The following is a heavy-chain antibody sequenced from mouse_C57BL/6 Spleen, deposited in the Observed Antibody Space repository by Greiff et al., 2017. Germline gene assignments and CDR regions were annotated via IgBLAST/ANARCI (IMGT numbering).Heavy chain of an antibody. D-gene: IGHD2-10*02. Sequence: VQLQQSGAELVKPGASVKMSCKASGYTFTSYWITWVKQRPGQGLEWIGDIYPGSGSTNYNVKFKGKATLTVDTSSSTAYMQLSSLASEDSEVYYCATGYGNYWYFDVWGTGTTVTVSS. CDR2: IYPGSGST. CDR3: ATGYGNYWYFDV. V-gene: IGHV1-55*01. CDR1: GYTFTSYW. J-gene: IGHJ1*03.